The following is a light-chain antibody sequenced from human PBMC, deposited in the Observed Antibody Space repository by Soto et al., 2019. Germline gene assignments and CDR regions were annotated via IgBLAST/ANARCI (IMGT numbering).Light chain of an antibody. Sequence: QSALTQPASVSGSPGQSITISCTGTSSDIGGYNYVSWYQQHPGKAPKLMIYEVSNRPSGVYNRFSGSKSGNTASLTISGLQAEDEADYYCSSYTSSSTLVVFGGVTKLTVL. CDR2: EVS. J-gene: IGLJ2*01. V-gene: IGLV2-14*01. CDR3: SSYTSSSTLVV. CDR1: SSDIGGYNY.